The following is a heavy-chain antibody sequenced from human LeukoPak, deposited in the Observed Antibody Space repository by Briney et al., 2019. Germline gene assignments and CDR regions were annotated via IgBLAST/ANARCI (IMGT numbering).Heavy chain of an antibody. V-gene: IGHV4-4*07. CDR3: ARESSGYSSSWYSDNYFDY. CDR1: GGSISSYY. CDR2: IYTSGST. J-gene: IGHJ4*02. D-gene: IGHD6-13*01. Sequence: PSETLSLTCTVSGGSISSYYWSWIRQPAGKGLEWIGRIYTSGSTNYNPSLKSRVTVSLDTSKNQFSLKLSSVTAADTAVYYCARESSGYSSSWYSDNYFDYWGQGTLVTVSS.